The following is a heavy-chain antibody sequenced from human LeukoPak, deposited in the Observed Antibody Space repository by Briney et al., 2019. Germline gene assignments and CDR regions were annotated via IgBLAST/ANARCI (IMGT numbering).Heavy chain of an antibody. D-gene: IGHD6-19*01. Sequence: ASLKSSSKAPGNTFTANFIPWVRQALGKGFGGRGWINPNSGGTNYAQKLQGRVTMTRDTSISTAYMELSRLRSDDTAVYYCARVSSGWYGEIDYWGQGTLVTVSS. J-gene: IGHJ4*02. CDR3: ARVSSGWYGEIDY. V-gene: IGHV1-2*02. CDR1: GNTFTANF. CDR2: INPNSGGT.